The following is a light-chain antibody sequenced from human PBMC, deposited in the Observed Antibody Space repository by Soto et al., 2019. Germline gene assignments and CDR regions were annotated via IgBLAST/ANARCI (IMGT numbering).Light chain of an antibody. CDR3: QQYGSSWT. J-gene: IGKJ1*01. Sequence: ELVLTQSPGTLSLSPGERATLSCRASQSVSNSYLAWYQQKPGQAPRLLIYGASSRATGIPDRFSGSGSGTDFTLTISRLGPEDFAVYYCQQYGSSWTFGQGTKVEIK. CDR2: GAS. V-gene: IGKV3-20*01. CDR1: QSVSNSY.